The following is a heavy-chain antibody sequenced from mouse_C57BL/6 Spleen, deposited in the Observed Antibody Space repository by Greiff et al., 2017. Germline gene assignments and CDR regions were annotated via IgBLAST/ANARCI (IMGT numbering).Heavy chain of an antibody. D-gene: IGHD2-3*01. CDR2: IHPNSGST. V-gene: IGHV1-64*01. Sequence: QVQLKQPGAELVKPGASVKLSCKASGYTFTSYWMHWVKQRPGQGLEWIGMIHPNSGSTNYNEKFKSKATLTVDKSSSTAYMQLSSLTSEDSAVYYCARSYDGYYVGYFDVWGTGTTVTVSS. CDR3: ARSYDGYYVGYFDV. CDR1: GYTFTSYW. J-gene: IGHJ1*03.